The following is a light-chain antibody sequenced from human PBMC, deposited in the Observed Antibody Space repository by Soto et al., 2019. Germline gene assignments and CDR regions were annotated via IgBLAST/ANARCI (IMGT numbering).Light chain of an antibody. V-gene: IGLV2-8*01. J-gene: IGLJ2*01. Sequence: QSALTQPPSASGSPGQSVTISCTGTSSDVGDYNYVSWYQQLPGKAPKLMIYEVTKRPSGVPDRFSGSKSDNTASLTVSGLQAEDEADYYCSSYAGTNNAHVLFGGGTKLTVL. CDR3: SSYAGTNNAHVL. CDR2: EVT. CDR1: SSDVGDYNY.